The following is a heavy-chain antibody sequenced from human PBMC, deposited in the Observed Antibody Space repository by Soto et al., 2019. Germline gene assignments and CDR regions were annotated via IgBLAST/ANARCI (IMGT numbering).Heavy chain of an antibody. Sequence: QVQLVQSGAEVKKPGASVKVSCKASGYTFTSYGISWVRQAPGQGLEWMGWSSAYNGNTNDAQKLQGRVTMTTDTSTSTAYMELRSLRSDDTAVYSCARDPEKYISGWYFFPGYWGQGTLVTVSS. V-gene: IGHV1-18*01. D-gene: IGHD6-19*01. J-gene: IGHJ4*02. CDR1: GYTFTSYG. CDR2: SSAYNGNT. CDR3: ARDPEKYISGWYFFPGY.